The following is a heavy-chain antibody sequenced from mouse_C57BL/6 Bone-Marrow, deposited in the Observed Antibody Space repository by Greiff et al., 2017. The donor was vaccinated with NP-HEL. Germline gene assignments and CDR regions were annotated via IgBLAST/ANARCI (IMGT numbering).Heavy chain of an antibody. CDR2: ISSGGSYT. CDR3: ASLRITTVVAPLDY. CDR1: GFTFSSYG. J-gene: IGHJ2*01. D-gene: IGHD1-1*01. V-gene: IGHV5-6*02. Sequence: EVMLVESGGDLVKPGGSLKLSCAASGFTFSSYGMSWVRQTPDKRLEWVATISSGGSYTYYPDSVKGRFPISRDNAKNTLYLQMSSLKSEDTAMYYCASLRITTVVAPLDYWGQGTTLTVSS.